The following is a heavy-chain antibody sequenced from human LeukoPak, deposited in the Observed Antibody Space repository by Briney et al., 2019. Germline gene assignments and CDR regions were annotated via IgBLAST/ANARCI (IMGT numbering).Heavy chain of an antibody. CDR1: GGSISSYY. CDR2: IYYSGST. CDR3: ARVVGGSGWNGYYYYYMDV. Sequence: SETLSLTCTVSGGSISSYYWSWIRQPPGKGLEWIGYIYYSGSTNYNPSLKSRVTISVDTSKNQFSLKLSSVTAADTAVYYCARVVGGSGWNGYYYYYMDVWGKGTTVTVSS. D-gene: IGHD6-19*01. V-gene: IGHV4-59*01. J-gene: IGHJ6*03.